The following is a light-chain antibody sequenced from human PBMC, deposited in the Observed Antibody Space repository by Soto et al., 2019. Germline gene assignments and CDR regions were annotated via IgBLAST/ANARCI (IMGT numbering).Light chain of an antibody. J-gene: IGKJ1*01. Sequence: EIVLTQSPGTLSLSPGERATLSCRASQSVSSSSLAWYQQKRGQAPRLLIHGASSRATGIPDRFSGSGSGTGFTLPIRRLEPGGFGVLYWQQYWKSTRTFGQRTKVDIK. CDR3: QQYWKSTRT. V-gene: IGKV3-20*01. CDR1: QSVSSSS. CDR2: GAS.